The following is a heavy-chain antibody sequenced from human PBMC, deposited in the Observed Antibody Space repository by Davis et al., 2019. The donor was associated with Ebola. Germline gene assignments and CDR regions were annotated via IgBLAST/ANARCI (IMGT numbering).Heavy chain of an antibody. J-gene: IGHJ4*02. CDR3: AKDLGGDRLCDY. CDR2: ISGSGGST. CDR1: GFTFSSYA. V-gene: IGHV3-23*01. Sequence: PGGSLRLSCAASGFTFSSYAISWVRQAPGKGLEWVSAISGSGGSTYYADSVKGRFTISRDNSKNTLYLQMNSLRAEDTAVYYCAKDLGGDRLCDYWGQGTLVTVSS. D-gene: IGHD3-10*01.